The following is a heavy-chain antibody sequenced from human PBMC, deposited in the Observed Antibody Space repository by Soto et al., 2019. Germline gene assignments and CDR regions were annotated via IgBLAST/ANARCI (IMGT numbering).Heavy chain of an antibody. V-gene: IGHV3-23*01. CDR1: GFTFSNYA. Sequence: EVQLLDSGGDLAQPGGSLRLICAASGFTFSNYAMTWVRQSPGKGLEWVSTITSAGSTFYGDTVKGRFTISRDNSKSTLYLQMNSLGAEDTAVYYCAKTDKFHSQSSGWANRFDSWGQGTLVTVSS. J-gene: IGHJ4*02. CDR2: ITSAGST. CDR3: AKTDKFHSQSSGWANRFDS. D-gene: IGHD6-19*01.